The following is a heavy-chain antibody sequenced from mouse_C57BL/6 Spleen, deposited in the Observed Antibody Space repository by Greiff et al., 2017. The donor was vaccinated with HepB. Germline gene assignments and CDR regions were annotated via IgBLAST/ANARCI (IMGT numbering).Heavy chain of an antibody. J-gene: IGHJ1*03. Sequence: VQLQQPGAELVMPGASVKLSCKASGYTFTSYWMHWVKQRPGQGLEWIGEIDPSDSYTNYNQKFKGKSTLTVDKSSSTAYMQLSSLTSEDAAVYYCARVLYDVWDYDVWGTGTTVTVAS. D-gene: IGHD2-3*01. CDR1: GYTFTSYW. CDR3: ARVLYDVWDYDV. V-gene: IGHV1-69*01. CDR2: IDPSDSYT.